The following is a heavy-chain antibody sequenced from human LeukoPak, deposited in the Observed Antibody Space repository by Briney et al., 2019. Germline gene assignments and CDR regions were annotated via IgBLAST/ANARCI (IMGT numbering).Heavy chain of an antibody. CDR3: AREKSSSSSPSYYYYYYMDV. CDR1: GYTFTSYG. J-gene: IGHJ6*03. V-gene: IGHV1-18*01. CDR2: ISAYNGNT. Sequence: GASVKVSCKASGYTFTSYGISWVRQAPGQGLEWMGWISAYNGNTNYAQKLQGRVTMTTDTSTSTAYMELRSLRSDDTAVYYCAREKSSSSSPSYYYYYYMDVWGKGTTVTVSS. D-gene: IGHD6-6*01.